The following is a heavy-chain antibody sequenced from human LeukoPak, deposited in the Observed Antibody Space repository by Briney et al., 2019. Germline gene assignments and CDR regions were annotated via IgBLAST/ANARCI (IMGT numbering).Heavy chain of an antibody. Sequence: ASVKASCKASGYTFTSYGISWVRQAPGQGLGWMGWISAYNGNTNYAQKLQGRVTMTTDTSTSTAYMELRSLRSDDTAVYYCASMIGYCSSTSCEGDYWGQRTLVTVSS. V-gene: IGHV1-18*01. CDR2: ISAYNGNT. CDR3: ASMIGYCSSTSCEGDY. CDR1: GYTFTSYG. D-gene: IGHD2-2*01. J-gene: IGHJ4*02.